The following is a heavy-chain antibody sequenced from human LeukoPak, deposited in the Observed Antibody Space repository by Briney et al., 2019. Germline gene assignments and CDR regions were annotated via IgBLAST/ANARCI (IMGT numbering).Heavy chain of an antibody. D-gene: IGHD3-22*01. Sequence: PGGSLRLSCAASGFTFSNAWMNWVRQAPGKGLEWVGRIKSKTDGGTTDYAAPVKGRFTISRDDSKNTLYLQMNSLKTEDTAVYYCTTALYYYDSSGYYHTNFDYWGQGTLVTVSS. CDR3: TTALYYYDSSGYYHTNFDY. J-gene: IGHJ4*02. CDR1: GFTFSNAW. V-gene: IGHV3-15*01. CDR2: IKSKTDGGTT.